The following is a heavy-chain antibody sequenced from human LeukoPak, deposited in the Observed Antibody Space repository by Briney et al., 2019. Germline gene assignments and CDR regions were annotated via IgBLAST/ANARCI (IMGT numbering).Heavy chain of an antibody. CDR2: MSAGGTST. J-gene: IGHJ4*02. V-gene: IGHV3-23*01. CDR1: SFYA. CDR3: AKMRGIVITFGGVIFDS. D-gene: IGHD3-16*01. Sequence: SFYAMSWVRQAPGKGLEWVSGMSAGGTSTYYADSVKGRFTISRDNSKNTLYLHMDSLRAEDTAIYYCAKMRGIVITFGGVIFDSWGQGTLATVSS.